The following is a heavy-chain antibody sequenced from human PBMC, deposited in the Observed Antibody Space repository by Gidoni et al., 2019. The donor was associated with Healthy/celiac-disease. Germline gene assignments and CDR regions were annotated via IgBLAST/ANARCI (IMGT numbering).Heavy chain of an antibody. J-gene: IGHJ6*02. CDR1: GWSFSGYY. CDR3: ARWPVTNGDGMDV. CDR2: INHSGST. Sequence: QVHLQQWGAGLLNPSETLSLPCAVYGWSFSGYYWSWVRQPPGKGLEWIGEINHSGSTNYNPSIKRRVTISVDTSKNQFSLKLSSVTAADTAVYYCARWPVTNGDGMDVRGQGTTVTVSS. V-gene: IGHV4-34*01. D-gene: IGHD4-17*01.